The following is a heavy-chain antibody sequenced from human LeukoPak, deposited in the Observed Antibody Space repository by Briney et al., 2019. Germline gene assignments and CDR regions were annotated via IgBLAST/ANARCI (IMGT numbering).Heavy chain of an antibody. J-gene: IGHJ4*02. V-gene: IGHV1-8*01. CDR3: ARGLGSYDSSELTWPMISF. CDR2: MNPDSGDT. CDR1: GYTFTSYE. D-gene: IGHD3-22*01. Sequence: ASVKVSCKASGYTFTSYEINWVRQATGHGVEWMGWMNPDSGDTAYAQKFQGRITMTRSTSITTAYMELSSLRSEDTAVYYCARGLGSYDSSELTWPMISFWGQGTQVTVSS.